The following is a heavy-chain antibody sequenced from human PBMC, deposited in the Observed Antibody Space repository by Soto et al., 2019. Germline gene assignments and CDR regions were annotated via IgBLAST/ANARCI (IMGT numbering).Heavy chain of an antibody. J-gene: IGHJ5*02. CDR3: AREHIAVAGEFDP. V-gene: IGHV4-30-2*01. CDR2: IYHSGST. CDR1: GGSMSSGGYS. D-gene: IGHD6-19*01. Sequence: QLQLQESGSGLVKPSQTLSLTCAVSGGSMSSGGYSWSWIRQPPGKGLEWIGYIYHSGSTYYNPSLKSRVTISVDRSKNQFSLKLSSVTAADTAVYYCAREHIAVAGEFDPWGQGTLVTVSS.